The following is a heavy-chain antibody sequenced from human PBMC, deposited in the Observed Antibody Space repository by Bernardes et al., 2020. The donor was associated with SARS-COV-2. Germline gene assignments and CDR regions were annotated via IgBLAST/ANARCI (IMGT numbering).Heavy chain of an antibody. CDR1: GFTFSRYS. Sequence: GGSLRLSCAASGFTFSRYSMNWVRQAPGKGLEWVSYISSSSSAIYYAESVKGRFTISRDNAKNSLYLQMNSLRDEDTAVYYCARDGVLRYFDWLLYPPGWFDYWGQGTLVTVSS. J-gene: IGHJ4*02. D-gene: IGHD3-9*01. CDR3: ARDGVLRYFDWLLYPPGWFDY. V-gene: IGHV3-48*02. CDR2: ISSSSSAI.